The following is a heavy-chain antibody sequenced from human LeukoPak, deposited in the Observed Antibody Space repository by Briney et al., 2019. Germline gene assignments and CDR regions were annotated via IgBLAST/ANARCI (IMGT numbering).Heavy chain of an antibody. J-gene: IGHJ4*02. CDR3: ARDLSSAWQLGL. CDR2: IYASGST. CDR1: GGSINSYY. D-gene: IGHD6-13*01. Sequence: SETLSLTCTVSGGSINSYYWNWIRQPAGKGLEWIGHIYASGSTKYNPSLKSRVGMSIDTSKNQFSLKLSSVTAADTAVYYCARDLSSAWQLGLWGQGTLVTVSS. V-gene: IGHV4-4*07.